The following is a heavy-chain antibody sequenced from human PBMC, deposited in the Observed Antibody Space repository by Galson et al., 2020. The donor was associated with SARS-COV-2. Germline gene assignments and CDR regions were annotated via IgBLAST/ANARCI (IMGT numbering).Heavy chain of an antibody. CDR1: GFTFSSYS. D-gene: IGHD1-7*01. J-gene: IGHJ4*02. CDR2: ISSSSSYI. V-gene: IGHV3-21*01. CDR3: ATDRGITGTTSGDY. Sequence: GGSLRLSCAASGFTFSSYSMNWVRQAPGKGLEWVSSISSSSSYIYYADSVKGRFTISRDNAKNSLYLQMNSLRAEDTAVYYCATDRGITGTTSGDYWGQGTLVTVSS.